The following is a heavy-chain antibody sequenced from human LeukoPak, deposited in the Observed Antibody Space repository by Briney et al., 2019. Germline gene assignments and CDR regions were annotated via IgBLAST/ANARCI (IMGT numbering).Heavy chain of an antibody. CDR2: ISSSSSYI. V-gene: IGHV3-21*01. CDR3: ARDFNWSRFDY. J-gene: IGHJ4*02. Sequence: GGSLRLSCAASGFTFSSYSMNWVRQAPGKGREWVSSISSSSSYIYYADSVKGRFTISRDNAKNSLYLRMNSLRAQDPDVYYCARDFNWSRFDYWGQGTLVTVSS. D-gene: IGHD1-1*01. CDR1: GFTFSSYS.